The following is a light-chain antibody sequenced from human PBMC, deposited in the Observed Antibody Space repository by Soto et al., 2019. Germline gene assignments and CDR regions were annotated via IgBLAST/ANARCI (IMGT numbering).Light chain of an antibody. Sequence: EIVMTQSPATLSVSPGERATLSCRASQSATNSFLAWYQQKPGQAPRLLIYGASRRATGIPDRFTGSGSGTDFTLTISRLEPEDFAVYYCQQYVSSPWAFGQGTKVDIK. CDR2: GAS. CDR3: QQYVSSPWA. J-gene: IGKJ1*01. CDR1: QSATNSF. V-gene: IGKV3-20*01.